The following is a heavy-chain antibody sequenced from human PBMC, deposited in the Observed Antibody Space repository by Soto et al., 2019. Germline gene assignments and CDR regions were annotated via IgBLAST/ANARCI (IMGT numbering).Heavy chain of an antibody. CDR2: ISSSGSTI. D-gene: IGHD3-22*01. CDR1: GFTFSDYY. V-gene: IGHV3-11*01. CDR3: AREPPENYYYDSSGFNDAFDF. J-gene: IGHJ3*01. Sequence: GGSLRLSCAASGFTFSDYYMSWIRQAPGKGLEWVSYISSSGSTIYYADSVKGRFTISRDNAKNSLYLQMNSLRAEDTAVYYCAREPPENYYYDSSGFNDAFDFWGQGTMVTVSS.